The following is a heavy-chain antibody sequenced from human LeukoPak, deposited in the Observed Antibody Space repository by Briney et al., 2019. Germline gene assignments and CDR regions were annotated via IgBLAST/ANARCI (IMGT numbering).Heavy chain of an antibody. CDR1: GFTFSSYA. CDR3: AENPYYGSGFIPTFDY. V-gene: IGHV3-23*01. Sequence: GGSLRLSCAASGFTFSSYAMSWVRQAPGKGLEWVSVISGSGGSTYYADSVKGRFTISRDNSKNTLYLQMNSLRAEDTAVYYCAENPYYGSGFIPTFDYRGQGTLVTVSS. CDR2: ISGSGGST. D-gene: IGHD3-10*01. J-gene: IGHJ4*02.